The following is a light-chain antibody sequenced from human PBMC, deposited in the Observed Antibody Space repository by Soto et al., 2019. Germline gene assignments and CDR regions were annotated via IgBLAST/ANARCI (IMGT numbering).Light chain of an antibody. J-gene: IGLJ2*01. CDR1: SGSVANNY. Sequence: NFMLTQPQSVSESPGKTVTISCTGSSGSVANNYVQWYQQRPGSVPTTVIYEDNRRPSGVPERFSGSVDSSSNSASLTISGLKPEDEADYYCQSYDSDNRGVFGGGTKVTVL. V-gene: IGLV6-57*02. CDR2: EDN. CDR3: QSYDSDNRGV.